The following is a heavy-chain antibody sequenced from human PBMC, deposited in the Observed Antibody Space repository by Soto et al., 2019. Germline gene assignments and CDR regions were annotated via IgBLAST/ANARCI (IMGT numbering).Heavy chain of an antibody. D-gene: IGHD5-12*01. Sequence: SETLSLTCTVSGGSISRFYWSWIRQPPGKGLEWIGYIYYSGSTNYNPSLKSRVTISVDTSKNQFSLKLSSVTAADTAVYYCARAVEMATLFDYWGQGTLVTVSS. CDR2: IYYSGST. J-gene: IGHJ4*02. CDR3: ARAVEMATLFDY. V-gene: IGHV4-59*01. CDR1: GGSISRFY.